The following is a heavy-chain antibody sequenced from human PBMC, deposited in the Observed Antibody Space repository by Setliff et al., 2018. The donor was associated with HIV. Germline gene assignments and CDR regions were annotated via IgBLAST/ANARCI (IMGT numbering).Heavy chain of an antibody. V-gene: IGHV1-2*01. CDR2: INPNSGNT. D-gene: IGHD6-13*01. CDR1: GYTFTGYY. CDR3: ARHRDPPGSRWIYYYYYMDL. Sequence: ASVKVSCKASGYTFTGYYMHWVRQAPGQGLEWMGRINPNSGNTKYSQIFRDRVTFTRDTSADTVYMEVSSLRSEDTGVYYCARHRDPPGSRWIYYYYYMDLWGEGTTVTVSS. J-gene: IGHJ6*03.